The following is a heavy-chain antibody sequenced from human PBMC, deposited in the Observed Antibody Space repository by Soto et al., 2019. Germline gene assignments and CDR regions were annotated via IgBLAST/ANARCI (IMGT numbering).Heavy chain of an antibody. CDR2: IRGFSPYT. CDR1: GFTFSTYT. CDR3: ARDRGYDAHDYYYNAMDV. V-gene: IGHV3-21*01. D-gene: IGHD2-15*01. J-gene: IGHJ6*02. Sequence: GGSLRLSCLPSGFTFSTYTMNWVRQAPGKGLEWVSGIRGFSPYTFYAESVKGRFTISRDNAKNSLYLQMNSLRAEDTAVYYCARDRGYDAHDYYYNAMDVWGQGTTVTVSS.